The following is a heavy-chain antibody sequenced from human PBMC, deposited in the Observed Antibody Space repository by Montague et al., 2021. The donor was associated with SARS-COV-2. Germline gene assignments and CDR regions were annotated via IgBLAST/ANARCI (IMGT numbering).Heavy chain of an antibody. Sequence: SLRLSCAASGFTFSRYGMHWVRQAPGKGLEWVAVIWYDGSNKYYADSVXGRFTISRDNSKNTLYLQMNSLRAEDTAVYYCARDLAPYYYDSSGPELVDVWGQGTTVTVSS. CDR2: IWYDGSNK. D-gene: IGHD3-22*01. V-gene: IGHV3-33*01. CDR1: GFTFSRYG. CDR3: ARDLAPYYYDSSGPELVDV. J-gene: IGHJ6*02.